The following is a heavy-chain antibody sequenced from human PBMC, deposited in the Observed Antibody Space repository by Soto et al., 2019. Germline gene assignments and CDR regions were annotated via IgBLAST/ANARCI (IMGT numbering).Heavy chain of an antibody. CDR1: GFTFTSSA. V-gene: IGHV3-23*01. J-gene: IGHJ4*02. D-gene: IGHD1-26*01. CDR3: ARDRSRGRENDY. Sequence: PGGSLRLSCAASGFTFTSSAMSWVRQAPGKGLEWVSAISGGGGSTWYADSVKGRFTISRDNSENTLYLQMSSLRAEDTAVYYCARDRSRGRENDYWGQGTQVTVSS. CDR2: ISGGGGST.